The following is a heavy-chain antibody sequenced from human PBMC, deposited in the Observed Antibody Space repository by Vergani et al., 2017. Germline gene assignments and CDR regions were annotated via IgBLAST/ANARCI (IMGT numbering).Heavy chain of an antibody. CDR2: ISWNSGNI. CDR3: AKDSQPYSSTWFRWFDP. D-gene: IGHD6-13*01. CDR1: GFTFSSYS. V-gene: IGHV3-9*01. J-gene: IGHJ5*02. Sequence: EVQLVESGGGLVKPGGSLRLSCAASGFTFSSYSMHWVRQAPGKGLEWVSGISWNSGNIGYADSVKGRFTISRDNAKNSLYLQMNSLRAEDTALYYCAKDSQPYSSTWFRWFDPWGQGTLVTVSS.